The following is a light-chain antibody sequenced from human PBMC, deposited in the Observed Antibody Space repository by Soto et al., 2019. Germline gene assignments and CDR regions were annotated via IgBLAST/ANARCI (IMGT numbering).Light chain of an antibody. J-gene: IGKJ4*01. V-gene: IGKV3-20*01. CDR3: QLYGSPPIP. CDR1: QSVSSY. Sequence: PVTQPMSPGETATLSCRASQSVSSYLAWYQQKPGQAPRLLIYGASSRATGIPDRFSGSGSGTDFTLTISILQAEDGAGYWCQLYGSPPIPFGGGT. CDR2: GAS.